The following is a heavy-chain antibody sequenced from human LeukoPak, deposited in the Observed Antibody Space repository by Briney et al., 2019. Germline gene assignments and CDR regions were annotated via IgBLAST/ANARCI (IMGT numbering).Heavy chain of an antibody. CDR1: GGSISSSSYY. V-gene: IGHV4-39*07. Sequence: SETLCLTCTVSGGSISSSSYYWGWIRQPPGQGLEWIGSIYYSGSTYYNPSLKSRVTISVDTSKNQFSLKLSSVTAADTAAYYCAREHIVVVTAIDAFDIWGQGTMVTVSS. CDR3: AREHIVVVTAIDAFDI. D-gene: IGHD2-21*02. J-gene: IGHJ3*02. CDR2: IYYSGST.